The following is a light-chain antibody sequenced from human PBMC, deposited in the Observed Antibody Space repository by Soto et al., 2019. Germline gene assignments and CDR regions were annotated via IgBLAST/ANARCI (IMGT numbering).Light chain of an antibody. CDR1: SSDVGSYKL. J-gene: IGLJ2*01. CDR3: SSLAGSNSFI. CDR2: EAT. V-gene: IGLV2-23*02. Sequence: QSALTQPASVSGPPGQSITISCTGTSSDVGSYKLVSWYQQYPGRAPKLIIYEATKRPSGVSNRFSASKSGNTASLTVSRLQAEDEADYYCSSLAGSNSFIFGGGTKLTVL.